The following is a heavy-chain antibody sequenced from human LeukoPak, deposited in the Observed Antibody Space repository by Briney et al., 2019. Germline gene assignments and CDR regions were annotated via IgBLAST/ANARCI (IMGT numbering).Heavy chain of an antibody. D-gene: IGHD6-25*01. CDR2: ITWDGSTT. V-gene: IGHV3-43*01. CDR3: AKAPIAAGYFDS. Sequence: GGSLRLSCAASGFTFDDYTMHWVRQAPGKGGLEWVSLITWDGSTTYYADSVKGRFTISRDNSKNSLYLQMSSLRTEDTALYYCAKAPIAAGYFDSWGQGTLVTVSS. J-gene: IGHJ4*02. CDR1: GFTFDDYT.